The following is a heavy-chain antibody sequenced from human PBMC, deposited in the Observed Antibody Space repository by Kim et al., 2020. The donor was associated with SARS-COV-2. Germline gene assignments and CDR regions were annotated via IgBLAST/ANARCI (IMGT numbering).Heavy chain of an antibody. CDR2: IYHSGST. Sequence: SETLSLTCAVSGGSISSSNWWSWVRQPPGKGLEWIGEIYHSGSTYYNPSLKSRVTISVDKSKNQFSLKLSSVTAADTAVYYCARDIGYYDSSGYQVFDYWGQGTLVTVSS. CDR1: GGSISSSNW. CDR3: ARDIGYYDSSGYQVFDY. J-gene: IGHJ4*02. V-gene: IGHV4-4*02. D-gene: IGHD3-22*01.